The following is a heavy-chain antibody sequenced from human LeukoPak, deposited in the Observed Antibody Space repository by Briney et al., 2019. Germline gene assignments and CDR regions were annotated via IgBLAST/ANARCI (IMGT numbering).Heavy chain of an antibody. CDR1: GFTFSSNW. Sequence: GGSLRLSCAASGFTFSSNWMSWVRQAPGKGLEWVADIKQDGSEKYYVDSVKGRFTISRDNAKNSLYLQMNSLRAEDTAVYYCARDLWSSGWDNWFDPWGQGTLVTVSS. D-gene: IGHD6-19*01. V-gene: IGHV3-7*01. CDR3: ARDLWSSGWDNWFDP. CDR2: IKQDGSEK. J-gene: IGHJ5*02.